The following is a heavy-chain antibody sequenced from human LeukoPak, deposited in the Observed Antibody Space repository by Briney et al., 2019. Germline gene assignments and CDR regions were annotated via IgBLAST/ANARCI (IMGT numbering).Heavy chain of an antibody. CDR1: GFTFSSYA. Sequence: AGGSLRLSCAASGFTFSSYAMSWVRQAPGKGLECVAAISDSGDYTYYADSVKGRFTISRDNSKNTMYLQMNSLRAEDTAAYYCAKDTSIGKYCTNGVCSPFDYWGQGTLVTVSS. V-gene: IGHV3-23*01. CDR3: AKDTSIGKYCTNGVCSPFDY. D-gene: IGHD2-8*01. J-gene: IGHJ4*02. CDR2: ISDSGDYT.